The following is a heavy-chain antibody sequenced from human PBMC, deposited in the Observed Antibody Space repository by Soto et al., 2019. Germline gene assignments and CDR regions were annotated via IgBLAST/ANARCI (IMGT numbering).Heavy chain of an antibody. D-gene: IGHD3-10*01. J-gene: IGHJ4*02. CDR2: IYYSGST. Sequence: PSETLSLTCTVSGGSISSSSYYWGWIRQPPGKGLEWIGSIYYSGSTYYNPSLKSRVTISVDTSENQFSLKLSSVTAADTAVYYCARLDSGSYENFDYWGQGTLVTVSS. CDR1: GGSISSSSYY. CDR3: ARLDSGSYENFDY. V-gene: IGHV4-39*01.